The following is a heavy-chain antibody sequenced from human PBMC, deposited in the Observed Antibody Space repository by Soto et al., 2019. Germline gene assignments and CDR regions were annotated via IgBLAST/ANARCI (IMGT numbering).Heavy chain of an antibody. D-gene: IGHD4-17*01. CDR2: IYYSGST. V-gene: IGHV4-30-4*08. Sequence: SETLSLTCTVSGGSVSSGSYYWSWIRQPPGKGLEWIGNIYYSGSTYYNPSLRSRAIMSVDTSQNQFSLKLSSLTAADTAVYFCARADDFSDSFDYWGQGALVTVSS. J-gene: IGHJ4*02. CDR3: ARADDFSDSFDY. CDR1: GGSVSSGSYY.